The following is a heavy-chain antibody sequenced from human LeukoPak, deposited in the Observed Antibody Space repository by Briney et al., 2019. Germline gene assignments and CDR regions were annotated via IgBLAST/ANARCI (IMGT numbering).Heavy chain of an antibody. J-gene: IGHJ4*02. D-gene: IGHD2-8*01. CDR3: AKEYCSNSVCHSLDY. V-gene: IGHV3-30*18. Sequence: PGGSLRLSCAASGFTFSSYGMHWVRQAPGKGLEWVAVMSYDGSNKYYADSVKGRFTISRDNSKNTLYLQMNSLRAEDTAVYYCAKEYCSNSVCHSLDYWGQGTLVTVSS. CDR1: GFTFSSYG. CDR2: MSYDGSNK.